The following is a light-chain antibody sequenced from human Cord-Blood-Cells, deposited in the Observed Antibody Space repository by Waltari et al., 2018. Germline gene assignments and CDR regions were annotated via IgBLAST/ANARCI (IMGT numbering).Light chain of an antibody. CDR3: QQYYSTIT. CDR2: WAS. CDR1: QRVLYSSNNKNY. V-gene: IGKV4-1*01. J-gene: IGKJ5*01. Sequence: DIVMTQSPDSLPVSLGERATINCKSSQRVLYSSNNKNYLAWYQQKPGQPPKLLIYWASTRESGVPERFSGSGSGTDFTLTISSLQAEDVAVYYCQQYYSTITFGQGTRLEIK.